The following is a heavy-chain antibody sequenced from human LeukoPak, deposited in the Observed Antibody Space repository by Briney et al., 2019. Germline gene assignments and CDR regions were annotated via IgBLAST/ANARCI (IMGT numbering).Heavy chain of an antibody. CDR1: GFTFSSYE. V-gene: IGHV3-48*03. J-gene: IGHJ6*04. D-gene: IGHD3-10*02. CDR2: ISSSGSTI. CDR3: AELGITMIGGV. Sequence: SGASLTLSCAASGFTFSSYEMNWVRQPPGKGLEWVSYISSSGSTIYYADSVKGRSTISRDNAKNSLYLQMNSLRAEETAVYYCAELGITMIGGVWGKGTTVTISS.